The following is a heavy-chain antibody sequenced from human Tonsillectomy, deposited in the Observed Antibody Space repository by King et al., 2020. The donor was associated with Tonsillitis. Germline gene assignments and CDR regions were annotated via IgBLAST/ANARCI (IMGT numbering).Heavy chain of an antibody. J-gene: IGHJ2*01. CDR3: GRDRLLGVGADWYLDL. Sequence: VQLVESGAEVKKPGASVKVSCKASGYTFTSYYMHWVRQAPGQGLEWMGIINPSGGSTSYAQKFQGRGTMNRDTSTGTVYMELCSLRSEDTAVYYCGRDRLLGVGADWYLDLWGRGTLVTVSS. D-gene: IGHD3-16*01. CDR1: GYTFTSYY. V-gene: IGHV1-46*01. CDR2: INPSGGST.